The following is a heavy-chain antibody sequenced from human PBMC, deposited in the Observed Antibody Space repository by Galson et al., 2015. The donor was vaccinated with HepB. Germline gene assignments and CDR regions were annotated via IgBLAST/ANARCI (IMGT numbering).Heavy chain of an antibody. CDR2: INHSGST. J-gene: IGHJ4*02. Sequence: SETLSLTCAVYGGSFSGYYWSWIRQPPGKGLEWIGEINHSGSTNYNPSLKSRVTISVDTSKNQFSLKLSSVTAADTAVYYCARSHYYGSGSYYPYWGQETLVTVSS. D-gene: IGHD3-10*01. V-gene: IGHV4-34*01. CDR1: GGSFSGYY. CDR3: ARSHYYGSGSYYPY.